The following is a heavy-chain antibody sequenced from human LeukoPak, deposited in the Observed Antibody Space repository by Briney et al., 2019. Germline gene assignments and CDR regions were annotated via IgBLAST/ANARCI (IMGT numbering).Heavy chain of an antibody. D-gene: IGHD2-15*01. Sequence: GGSLRLSCAASGFTFRDYCMTWMRQAPGKGLEWLSYISSSGDTIYYADSVKGRFTISRDNAKKSLYLQMNSLRADDTAVYYCARDSGSGDYFDYWGQGTLVTVSS. CDR1: GFTFRDYC. CDR3: ARDSGSGDYFDY. V-gene: IGHV3-11*01. J-gene: IGHJ4*02. CDR2: ISSSGDTI.